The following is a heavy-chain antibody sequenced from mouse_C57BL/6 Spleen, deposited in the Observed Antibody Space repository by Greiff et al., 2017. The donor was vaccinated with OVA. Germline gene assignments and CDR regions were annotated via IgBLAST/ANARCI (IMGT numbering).Heavy chain of an antibody. V-gene: IGHV1-42*01. Sequence: EVQLVESGPELVKPGASVKISCKASGYSFTGYYMNWVKQSPEKSLEWIGEINPSTGGTTYNQKFKAKATLTVDKSSSTAYMQLKSLTSEDSAVYYCARDDSGFAYWGQGTLVTVSA. CDR2: INPSTGGT. CDR3: ARDDSGFAY. CDR1: GYSFTGYY. D-gene: IGHD2-12*01. J-gene: IGHJ3*01.